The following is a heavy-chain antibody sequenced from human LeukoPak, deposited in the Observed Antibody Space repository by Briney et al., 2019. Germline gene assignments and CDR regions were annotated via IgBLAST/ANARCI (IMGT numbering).Heavy chain of an antibody. CDR3: AREHDSSGDWFDP. Sequence: PSQTLSLTCTVSGGSISSGGYYWSWIRQHPGKGLEWIGYIYYSGSTHYNPSLKSRVTISVDTSKNQFSLKLTSVTAADTAVYYCAREHDSSGDWFDPWGQGTLVTVPS. V-gene: IGHV4-31*03. J-gene: IGHJ5*02. D-gene: IGHD3-22*01. CDR2: IYYSGST. CDR1: GGSISSGGYY.